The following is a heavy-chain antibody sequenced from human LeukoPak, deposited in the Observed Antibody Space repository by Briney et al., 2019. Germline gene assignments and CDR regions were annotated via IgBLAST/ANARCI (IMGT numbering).Heavy chain of an antibody. CDR2: INHSGST. D-gene: IGHD4-17*01. CDR1: GGSFSGYY. V-gene: IGHV4-34*01. J-gene: IGHJ5*02. CDR3: ARSCPSINYGDYVTWNWFDP. Sequence: PSETLSPTCAVYGGSFSGYYWSRIRQPPGKGLEWIGEINHSGSTNYNPSLKSRVTISVDTSKNQFSLKLSSVTAADTAVYHCARSCPSINYGDYVTWNWFDPWGQGTLVTVSS.